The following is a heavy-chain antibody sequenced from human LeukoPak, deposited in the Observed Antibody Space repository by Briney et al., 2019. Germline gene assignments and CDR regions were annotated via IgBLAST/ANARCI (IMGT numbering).Heavy chain of an antibody. V-gene: IGHV3-33*01. CDR1: GFTFSSYG. Sequence: QPGRSLRLSCAASGFTFSSYGMHWVRQAPGKGLEWVAVIWYDGSNKYYADSVKGRFTITRDNSKNTLYLQMNSLRAEDTAVYYCARDYYDSSGYLDYWGQGTLVTVSS. D-gene: IGHD3-22*01. J-gene: IGHJ4*02. CDR3: ARDYYDSSGYLDY. CDR2: IWYDGSNK.